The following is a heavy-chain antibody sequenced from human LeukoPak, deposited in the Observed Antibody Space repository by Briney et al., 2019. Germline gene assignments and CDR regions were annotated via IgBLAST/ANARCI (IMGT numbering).Heavy chain of an antibody. CDR1: GFTFSSYA. D-gene: IGHD3-22*01. V-gene: IGHV3-23*01. J-gene: IGHJ6*02. Sequence: GGSLRLSCAASGFTFSSYAMSWVRQAPGKGLEWVSAISGSGGSTYYADSVKGRFTISRDNSKNTLYLQMNSLRAEDTAVYYCAKARGYYYDSSGYVWGQGTTVTVSS. CDR3: AKARGYYYDSSGYV. CDR2: ISGSGGST.